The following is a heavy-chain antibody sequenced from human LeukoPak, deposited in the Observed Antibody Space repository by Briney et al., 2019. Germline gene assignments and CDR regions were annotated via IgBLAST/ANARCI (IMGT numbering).Heavy chain of an antibody. J-gene: IGHJ4*02. Sequence: TETLSLTCTVSGGSISSSNYYWGWIRQPPGKGLEWIGSIYYSGSTYYKPSLKSRVTISEDTSKNQFSLKLSSVTAADTAVYYCARDAAAGYSLAYWGQGTLVTVSS. CDR1: GGSISSSNYY. CDR2: IYYSGST. D-gene: IGHD6-13*01. V-gene: IGHV4-39*07. CDR3: ARDAAAGYSLAY.